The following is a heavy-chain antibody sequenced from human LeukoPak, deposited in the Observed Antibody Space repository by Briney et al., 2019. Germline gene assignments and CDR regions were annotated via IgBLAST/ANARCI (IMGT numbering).Heavy chain of an antibody. D-gene: IGHD2-21*02. CDR3: ARVQGDFNWFDP. CDR2: IYYSAST. V-gene: IGHV4-30-4*08. Sequence: SETLSLTCTVSGGSISSGDYYWSWIRQPPGKGVEWIGYIYYSASTYYNPSLKSRVTISVDTSKTQFSLKLSSVTAADTAVYYCARVQGDFNWFDPWGQGTLVTVSS. CDR1: GGSISSGDYY. J-gene: IGHJ5*02.